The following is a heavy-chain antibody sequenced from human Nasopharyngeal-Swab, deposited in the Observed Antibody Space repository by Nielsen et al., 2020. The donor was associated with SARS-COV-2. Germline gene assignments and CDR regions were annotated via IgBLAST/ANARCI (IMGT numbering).Heavy chain of an antibody. Sequence: GGSLRLSCVASGFTFSSYAMNWVRQAPGKGLEWVSAISRTYSTYYADSVRGGVTVSRGNSKNTLYLQMSSLRAEDTAVYYCAKGTGMTYRAIDYWGQGTLVTVSS. V-gene: IGHV3-23*01. D-gene: IGHD1-14*01. CDR1: GFTFSSYA. J-gene: IGHJ4*02. CDR2: ISRTYST. CDR3: AKGTGMTYRAIDY.